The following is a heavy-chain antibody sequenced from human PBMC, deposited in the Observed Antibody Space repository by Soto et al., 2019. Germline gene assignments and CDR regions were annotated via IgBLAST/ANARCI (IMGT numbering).Heavy chain of an antibody. Sequence: ASVKVSCKASGYTFTSYDINWVRQATGQGLEWKGWMNTNSGKKGYGQKYKGRVTMTRNNSKSTTYKEQSNLRTEDTAVYYCARSAKYDYWGQGTLVTVSS. J-gene: IGHJ4*02. CDR1: GYTFTSYD. V-gene: IGHV1-8*01. CDR3: ARSAKYDY. D-gene: IGHD6-25*01. CDR2: MNTNSGKK.